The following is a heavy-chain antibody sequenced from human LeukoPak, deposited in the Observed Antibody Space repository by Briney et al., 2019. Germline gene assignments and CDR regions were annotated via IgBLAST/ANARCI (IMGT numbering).Heavy chain of an antibody. D-gene: IGHD3-10*01. CDR1: GFTFTTYA. CDR3: VKDRLYYYASGSYLDY. Sequence: PGGSLRLSCSASGFTFTTYAMHWVRQAPGKGLEYVSSISNNGASTYSAASVKGRFTISRDNSKNTLYLQMSSLRAEDTAVYHCVKDRLYYYASGSYLDYWGQGILVTVSS. CDR2: ISNNGAST. V-gene: IGHV3-64D*06. J-gene: IGHJ4*02.